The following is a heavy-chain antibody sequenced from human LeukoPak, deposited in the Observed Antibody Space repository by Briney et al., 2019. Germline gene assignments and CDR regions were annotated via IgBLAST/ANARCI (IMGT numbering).Heavy chain of an antibody. Sequence: ASMKASCKASGYSFTGYYMHWVRQAPGQGLEWMGCINPNSGGTDYAQKFQGRVTMTRDTSISTAYMELSRLTSDDTAVYYCARRLTGVDYWGQGTQVTVSS. V-gene: IGHV1-2*02. J-gene: IGHJ4*02. CDR2: INPNSGGT. CDR1: GYSFTGYY. CDR3: ARRLTGVDY. D-gene: IGHD7-27*01.